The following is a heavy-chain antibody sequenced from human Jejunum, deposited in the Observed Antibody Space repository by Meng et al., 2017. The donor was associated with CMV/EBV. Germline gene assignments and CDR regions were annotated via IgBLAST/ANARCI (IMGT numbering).Heavy chain of an antibody. J-gene: IGHJ4*02. CDR1: STFTGYY. Sequence: STFTGYYMHWLRQAPGQGLEWMGWINPNSGGTNYAQKFQGRVTMTRDTSISTAYMELSRLRSDDTAVYYCARDLYGSIAAAGSLDYWGQGTLVTVSS. V-gene: IGHV1-2*02. D-gene: IGHD6-13*01. CDR3: ARDLYGSIAAAGSLDY. CDR2: INPNSGGT.